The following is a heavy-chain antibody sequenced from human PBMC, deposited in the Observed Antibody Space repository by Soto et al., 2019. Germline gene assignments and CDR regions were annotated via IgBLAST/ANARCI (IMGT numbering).Heavy chain of an antibody. V-gene: IGHV1-69*02. Sequence: ASVKVSCKASGGTFSSYTISWVRQAPGQGLEWMGRIIPILGIANYAQKFQGRVTITADKSTSTAYMELSSLRSEDTAVYYCARGSATVPYYYYYYVDVWGKGTTVTVSS. D-gene: IGHD4-4*01. J-gene: IGHJ6*03. CDR2: IIPILGIA. CDR1: GGTFSSYT. CDR3: ARGSATVPYYYYYYVDV.